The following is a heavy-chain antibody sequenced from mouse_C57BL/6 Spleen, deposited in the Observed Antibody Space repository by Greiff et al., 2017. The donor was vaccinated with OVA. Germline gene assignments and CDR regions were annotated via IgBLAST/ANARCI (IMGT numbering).Heavy chain of an antibody. J-gene: IGHJ4*01. CDR2: IWSDGST. CDR1: GFSLTSYG. CDR3: ARRGDYDEGGYAMDY. V-gene: IGHV2-6*03. D-gene: IGHD2-4*01. Sequence: VKLMESGPGLVAPSQSLSITCTVSGFSLTSYGVHWVRQPPGKGLEWLVVIWSDGSTTYNSALKSRLSISKDNSKSQVFLKMNSLQTDDTAMYYCARRGDYDEGGYAMDYWGQGTSVTVSS.